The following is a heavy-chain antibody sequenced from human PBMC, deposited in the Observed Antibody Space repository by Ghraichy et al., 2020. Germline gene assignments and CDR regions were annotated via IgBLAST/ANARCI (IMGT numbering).Heavy chain of an antibody. J-gene: IGHJ4*02. V-gene: IGHV3-7*01. Sequence: CAASGFIFSGYWMSWVRQAPRKGPEWVANIKKDGSEKYYVDSVKGRFTISRDNAKNSLYLQMNSLRAEDTAVYYCARDLGGGWYFDNWGQGALVTVSS. D-gene: IGHD6-19*01. CDR2: IKKDGSEK. CDR1: GFIFSGYW. CDR3: ARDLGGGWYFDN.